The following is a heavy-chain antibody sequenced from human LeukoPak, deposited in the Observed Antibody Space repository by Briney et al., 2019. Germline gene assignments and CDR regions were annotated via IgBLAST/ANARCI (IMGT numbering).Heavy chain of an antibody. CDR3: ATSFGATRGY. CDR2: ITTTGGSI. D-gene: IGHD3-10*01. V-gene: IGHV3-21*06. Sequence: GMSLRLSCAASGFSFSSYNMYWVCQAPGQGLEWVSSITTTGGSIYYADSVRGRFTISRDNAKNSLFLHMNTLRIEDTAVYYCATSFGATRGYWGQGTLVTVSS. CDR1: GFSFSSYN. J-gene: IGHJ4*02.